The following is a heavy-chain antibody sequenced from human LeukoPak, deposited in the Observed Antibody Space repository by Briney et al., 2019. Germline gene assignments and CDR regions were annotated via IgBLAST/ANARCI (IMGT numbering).Heavy chain of an antibody. CDR1: GFTFSSYS. CDR3: AGYSSGWYGFDY. V-gene: IGHV3-48*02. Sequence: GGSLRLSCAASGFTFSSYSMNWVRQAPGKGLEWVSYISSSSSTIYYADSVKGRFTISRDNAKNSLYLQMNSLRDEDTAVYYCAGYSSGWYGFDYWGQGTLVTVST. CDR2: ISSSSSTI. J-gene: IGHJ4*02. D-gene: IGHD6-19*01.